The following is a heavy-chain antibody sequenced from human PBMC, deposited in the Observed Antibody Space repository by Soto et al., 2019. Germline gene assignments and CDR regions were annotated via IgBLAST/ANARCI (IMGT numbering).Heavy chain of an antibody. CDR3: ARNPQDAVAGTDY. V-gene: IGHV3-30-3*01. J-gene: IGHJ4*02. CDR1: GFTFSSYA. Sequence: QVQLVESGGGVVQPGRSLRLSCAASGFTFSSYAMHWVRKAPGKGLEWVAVISYDGSNKYYADSVKGRFTISRDNSKNTLYLQMNSLRAEDTAVYYCARNPQDAVAGTDYWGQGTLVTVSS. CDR2: ISYDGSNK. D-gene: IGHD6-19*01.